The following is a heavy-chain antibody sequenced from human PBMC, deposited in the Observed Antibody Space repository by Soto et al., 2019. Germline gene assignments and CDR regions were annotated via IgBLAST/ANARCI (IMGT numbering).Heavy chain of an antibody. CDR2: IRSKPYGGTT. V-gene: IGHV3-49*03. D-gene: IGHD1-1*01. CDR1: GFTFGDYA. CDR3: TKRSYFDY. J-gene: IGHJ4*02. Sequence: EVQLVESGGGLVQPGQSLRLSCIGSGFTFGDYAMSWFRQAPGKGLEWVGFIRSKPYGGTTEYAASVKGRITISRDDSKSTAPRQMNRLKTEDTVMYYSTKRSYFDYWGQGTLVTVSS.